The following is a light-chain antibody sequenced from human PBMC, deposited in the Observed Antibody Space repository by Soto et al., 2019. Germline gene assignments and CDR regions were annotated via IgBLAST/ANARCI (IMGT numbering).Light chain of an antibody. V-gene: IGLV2-8*01. CDR3: SSYAGSNIPVV. CDR1: SSDVGGYNC. CDR2: EVS. J-gene: IGLJ2*01. Sequence: QSTLTQPPSASGSPGQSVTISCTGTSSDVGGYNCVSWYQQHPGKAPKLMIYEVSKRPSGVPDRFSGSKSGNTASLTVSGLQAEYEAEYYCSSYAGSNIPVVFGGGTKLTVL.